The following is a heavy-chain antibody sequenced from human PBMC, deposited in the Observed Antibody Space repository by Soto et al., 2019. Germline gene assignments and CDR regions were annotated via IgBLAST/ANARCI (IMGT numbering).Heavy chain of an antibody. Sequence: EVQLVESGGGLVQPGESLRLSCAASGFTFSSYWMHWVRQAPGKGLVWVSRINSDGSSTSYAGSVQGRFTISRENAKNTLYLQMNSLRAEDTAVYYCVRTSLVVAAATREDYWGQGTLVTVSS. J-gene: IGHJ4*02. CDR3: VRTSLVVAAATREDY. CDR1: GFTFSSYW. CDR2: INSDGSST. D-gene: IGHD2-15*01. V-gene: IGHV3-74*01.